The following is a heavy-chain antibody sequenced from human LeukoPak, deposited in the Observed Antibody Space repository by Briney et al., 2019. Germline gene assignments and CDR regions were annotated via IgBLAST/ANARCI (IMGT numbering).Heavy chain of an antibody. D-gene: IGHD6-6*01. CDR3: ARDLNSSPDY. J-gene: IGHJ4*02. V-gene: IGHV3-23*01. CDR2: ISGSGGST. Sequence: GGSLRLSCAASGFTFSSYAMSWVRQAPGKGLEWVSAISGSGGSTYYADSVKGRFTISRDNSKNTLYLQMNSLRAEDTALYHCARDLNSSPDYWGQGTLVTVSS. CDR1: GFTFSSYA.